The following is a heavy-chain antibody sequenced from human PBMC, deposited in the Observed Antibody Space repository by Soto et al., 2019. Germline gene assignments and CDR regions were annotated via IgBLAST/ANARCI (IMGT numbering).Heavy chain of an antibody. D-gene: IGHD5-18*01. CDR1: GYTFTSYG. V-gene: IGHV1-18*04. CDR2: ISAYNGNT. Sequence: ASVKVSCKASGYTFTSYGISWVRQAPGQGLEWMGWISAYNGNTNYAQKLQGRVTMTTDTSTSTAYMELRSLRSDDTAAYYCAREGIREMYYYYYYGVDVWGQGTTVTVSS. J-gene: IGHJ6*02. CDR3: AREGIREMYYYYYYGVDV.